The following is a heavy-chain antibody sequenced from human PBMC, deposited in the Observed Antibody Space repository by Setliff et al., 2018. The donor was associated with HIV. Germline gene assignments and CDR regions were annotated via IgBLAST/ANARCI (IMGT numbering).Heavy chain of an antibody. CDR1: GGTFSSYT. D-gene: IGHD3-22*01. CDR3: ARGSGDYYDGSGRPAPWDY. Sequence: SVKVSCKASGGTFSSYTINWVRQAPGQGLEWMGGIIPIFATANYAQKFQGRVTITADESTSTAYMELSSLRSEDTAVYYCARGSGDYYDGSGRPAPWDYWGQGALVTVSS. J-gene: IGHJ4*02. V-gene: IGHV1-69*13. CDR2: IIPIFATA.